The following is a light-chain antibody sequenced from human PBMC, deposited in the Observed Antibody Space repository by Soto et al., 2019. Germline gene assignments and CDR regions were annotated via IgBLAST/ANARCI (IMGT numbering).Light chain of an antibody. CDR2: DAS. CDR1: QSVRSN. CDR3: HQRQSWPRT. Sequence: EKVMTQSPATLSVSPGERANLSCIASQSVRSNLAWYQQKPGQPPRLLIYDASTRATGIPARFSASGTGTDFTLTISDVQPEDFAVYYCHQRQSWPRTCGQGTKVDIK. V-gene: IGKV3-15*01. J-gene: IGKJ1*01.